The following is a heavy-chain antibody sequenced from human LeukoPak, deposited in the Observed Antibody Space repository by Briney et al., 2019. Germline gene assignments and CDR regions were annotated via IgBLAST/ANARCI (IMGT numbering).Heavy chain of an antibody. CDR1: GFTFSSYS. Sequence: GGSLRLSCAASGFTFSSYSMNWVRQAPGKGLEWVSAISGSGGSTYYADSVKGRFTISRDNSKNTLYLQMNSLRAEDTAVYYVPKFCYDGSGLPDYWGQGTWSPSPQ. CDR2: ISGSGGST. D-gene: IGHD3-22*01. CDR3: PKFCYDGSGLPDY. V-gene: IGHV3-23*01. J-gene: IGHJ4*02.